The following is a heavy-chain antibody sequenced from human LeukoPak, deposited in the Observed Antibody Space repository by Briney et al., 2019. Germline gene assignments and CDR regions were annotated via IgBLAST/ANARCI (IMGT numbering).Heavy chain of an antibody. CDR2: ISPNSGGT. V-gene: IGHV1-2*02. J-gene: IGHJ4*02. Sequence: GASVKVSCKASGYTFTGYYMHWVRQAPGQGLEWMGWISPNSGGTNYAQKFQGRVTMTRDTSISTAYMELSRLRSDDTAVYYCARVALSSGWYDYWGQGTLVTVSS. CDR3: ARVALSSGWYDY. D-gene: IGHD6-19*01. CDR1: GYTFTGYY.